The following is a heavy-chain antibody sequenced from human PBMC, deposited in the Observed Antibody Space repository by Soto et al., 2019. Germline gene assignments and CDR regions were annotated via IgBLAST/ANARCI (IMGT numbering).Heavy chain of an antibody. CDR2: INAGNGNT. CDR1: GYTFTSYA. Sequence: ASVKVSCKASGYTFTSYAMHWVRQAPGQRLEWMGWINAGNGNTKYSQKFQGRVTITRDTSASTAYMELSSLRSEDTAVYYCARGAAYCGGDCYAFDIWGQGTMVTVS. V-gene: IGHV1-3*01. D-gene: IGHD2-21*02. CDR3: ARGAAYCGGDCYAFDI. J-gene: IGHJ3*02.